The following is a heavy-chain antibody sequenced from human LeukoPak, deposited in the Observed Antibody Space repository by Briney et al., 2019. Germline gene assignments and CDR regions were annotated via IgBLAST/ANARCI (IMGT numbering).Heavy chain of an antibody. V-gene: IGHV4-38-2*02. D-gene: IGHD5-24*01. CDR3: ARGGRDGYNYAVFAFDI. CDR2: IYHTGSA. J-gene: IGHJ3*02. CDR1: GYSFTSGHY. Sequence: SGTLSLTCSVSGYSFTSGHYWGWIRQPPGRGLEWIANIYHTGSAHYNPSLKSRLTISADMSKNQLSLKLSSVTAADTAVYYCARGGRDGYNYAVFAFDIWGHGTVVTVSS.